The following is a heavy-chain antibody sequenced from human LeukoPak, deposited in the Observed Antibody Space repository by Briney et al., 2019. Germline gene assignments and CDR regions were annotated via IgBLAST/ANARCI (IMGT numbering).Heavy chain of an antibody. CDR1: GYTFSSFG. Sequence: GASVKVSCKASGYTFSSFGITWVRQAPGQGLEWMGWLNSYNGKTNYAQKLQGRVTMTTDTSTSTAYMELRSLRSDDTAVYYCARDSDFLLWSSVGDYYGMDVWGQGTTVTVSS. V-gene: IGHV1-18*01. CDR2: LNSYNGKT. D-gene: IGHD2/OR15-2a*01. J-gene: IGHJ6*02. CDR3: ARDSDFLLWSSVGDYYGMDV.